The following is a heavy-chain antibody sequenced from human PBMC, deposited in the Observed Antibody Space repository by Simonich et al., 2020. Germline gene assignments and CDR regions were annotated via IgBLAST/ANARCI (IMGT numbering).Heavy chain of an antibody. Sequence: QVQLVQSGAEVKKPGSAVKVSCKASGYTFTGYYMHWVRQAPGQGLEGMRCIHPHMCGTNYAQKFQGRVTMTRDTSISTAYMELSRLRSDDTAVYYCARERTGDAFDIWGQGTMVTVSS. J-gene: IGHJ3*02. V-gene: IGHV1-2*02. CDR2: IHPHMCGT. CDR3: ARERTGDAFDI. D-gene: IGHD3-9*01. CDR1: GYTFTGYY.